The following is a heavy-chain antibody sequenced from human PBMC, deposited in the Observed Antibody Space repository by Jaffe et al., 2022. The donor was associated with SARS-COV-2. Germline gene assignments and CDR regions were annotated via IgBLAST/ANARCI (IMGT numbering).Heavy chain of an antibody. Sequence: QVQLQESGPGLLKPSETLSLTCTVSGGYISSYYWSWIRQSPGKGLEWIGYIYYSGTTNYNPSLKSRVAILVDTSKNQFSLNLNSVTAADTAIYYCARGVDGDYSLFDSWGQGTLVTVSS. V-gene: IGHV4-59*01. CDR1: GGYISSYY. D-gene: IGHD4-17*01. CDR2: IYYSGTT. J-gene: IGHJ4*02. CDR3: ARGVDGDYSLFDS.